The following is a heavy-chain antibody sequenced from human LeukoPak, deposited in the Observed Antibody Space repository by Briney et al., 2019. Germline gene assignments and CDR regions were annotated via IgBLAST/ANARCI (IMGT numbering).Heavy chain of an antibody. CDR3: ARKSNTSSGWFAFDY. CDR2: MNPNSGNT. Sequence: ASVKVSCKASGYTFTSYDINWVRQATGQGLEWMGWMNPNSGNTGYAQKIQGRVTMTRNTSISTAYMELSSLRSDDSAVYFCARKSNTSSGWFAFDYWGQGTLVTVSS. CDR1: GYTFTSYD. J-gene: IGHJ4*02. D-gene: IGHD6-19*01. V-gene: IGHV1-8*01.